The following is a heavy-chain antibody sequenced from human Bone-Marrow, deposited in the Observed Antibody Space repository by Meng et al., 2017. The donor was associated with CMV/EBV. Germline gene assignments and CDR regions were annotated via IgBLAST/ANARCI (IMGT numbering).Heavy chain of an antibody. V-gene: IGHV4-30-4*08. D-gene: IGHD3-10*01. CDR3: ARASYGSGDFDY. J-gene: IGHJ4*02. CDR1: GGSSSSGEYY. CDR2: IYYSGST. Sequence: TVSGGSSSSGEYYWSWIRQPPGKGLEWIGYIYYSGSTYYNPSLKSRVTISVDTSKNQFSLKLSSVTAADTAVYYCARASYGSGDFDYWGQGTLVTVSS.